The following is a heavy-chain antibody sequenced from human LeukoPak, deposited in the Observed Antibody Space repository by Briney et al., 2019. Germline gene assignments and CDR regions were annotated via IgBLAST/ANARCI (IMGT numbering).Heavy chain of an antibody. CDR1: GLTFSTYS. Sequence: GGSLRLSCAVSGLTFSTYSMTWVRQGPGKGLEWVSSIYNSGAKIFYADSVKGRITISRDNSKNMLYLQMNSLRVEDTAVYYCAKDVAPDSGWDLDYWGQGTLVTVSS. CDR2: IYNSGAKI. D-gene: IGHD6-19*01. CDR3: AKDVAPDSGWDLDY. J-gene: IGHJ4*02. V-gene: IGHV3-23*01.